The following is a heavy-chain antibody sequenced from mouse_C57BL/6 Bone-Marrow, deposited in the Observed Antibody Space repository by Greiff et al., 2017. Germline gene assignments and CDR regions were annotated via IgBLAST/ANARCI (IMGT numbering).Heavy chain of an antibody. CDR1: GYTFTTYP. CDR2: FHPYNDDT. J-gene: IGHJ2*01. Sequence: QVQLKQSGAELVKPGASVKMSCKASGYTFTTYPIEWMKQNHGKSLEWIGNFHPYNDDTKYNEKFKGKATLTVEKSSSTVYLELSRLTSDDSAVXYCAPPRWLLPSFDYWGQGTTLTVSS. CDR3: APPRWLLPSFDY. D-gene: IGHD2-3*01. V-gene: IGHV1-47*01.